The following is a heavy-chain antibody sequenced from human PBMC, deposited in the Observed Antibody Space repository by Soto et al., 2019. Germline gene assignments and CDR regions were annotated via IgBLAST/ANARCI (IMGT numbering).Heavy chain of an antibody. CDR3: AKEDLFHPFDY. D-gene: IGHD3-10*01. Sequence: QVQLVESGGGVVQPGRSLRLCCAASGFTFSRYGMHWVRQAPGKGLEWLAFTSYDGSNKFYADSVKGRFTISRDNSENTQYLQMNGLRVEDTAMYYCAKEDLFHPFDYWGQGTLVTVSS. CDR1: GFTFSRYG. CDR2: TSYDGSNK. V-gene: IGHV3-30*18. J-gene: IGHJ4*02.